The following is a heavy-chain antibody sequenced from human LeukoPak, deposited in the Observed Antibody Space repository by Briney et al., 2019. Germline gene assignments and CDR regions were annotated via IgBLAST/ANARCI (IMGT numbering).Heavy chain of an antibody. CDR1: GFTFSSYS. V-gene: IGHV3-21*01. Sequence: PGGSLRLSCAASGFTFSSYSMNWVSQAPGKGLEWVSSISSSSTYIYYADSVKGRFTISRDIAKNSLYLQMNSLRAEDTAVYYCARDRYGDYSHDYWGQGTLVTVSS. D-gene: IGHD4-17*01. CDR2: ISSSSTYI. J-gene: IGHJ4*02. CDR3: ARDRYGDYSHDY.